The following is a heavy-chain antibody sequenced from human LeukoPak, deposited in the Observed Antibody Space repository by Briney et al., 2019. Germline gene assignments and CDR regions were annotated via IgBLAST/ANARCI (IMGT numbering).Heavy chain of an antibody. J-gene: IGHJ3*02. Sequence: ASVKVSCKASGYTFTTYGINWLRQAPGQGLEWMGWIDTDTGIPTYAQDFTGRFVFSLDTSVRSAYLQISSLKAEDTAVYYCARAQWLALNLDAFDTWGQGTMVTVFS. CDR1: GYTFTTYG. CDR3: ARAQWLALNLDAFDT. D-gene: IGHD6-19*01. V-gene: IGHV7-4-1*02. CDR2: IDTDTGIP.